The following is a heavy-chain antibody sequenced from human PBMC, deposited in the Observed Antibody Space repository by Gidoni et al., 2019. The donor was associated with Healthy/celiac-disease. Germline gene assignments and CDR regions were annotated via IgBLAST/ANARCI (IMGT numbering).Heavy chain of an antibody. D-gene: IGHD2-2*01. Sequence: EVQLLESGGGLVQTGGSLRLSCAASGFTFSSYALSWVRQAPGKGLGWVSAISGRGGSTYYADSVKGRFTISRDNSKNTLYLQMNSLRAEDTAVYYCAKVRVDCSSTSCYRGVYYYYGMDVWGQGTTVTVSS. CDR2: ISGRGGST. V-gene: IGHV3-23*01. CDR1: GFTFSSYA. J-gene: IGHJ6*02. CDR3: AKVRVDCSSTSCYRGVYYYYGMDV.